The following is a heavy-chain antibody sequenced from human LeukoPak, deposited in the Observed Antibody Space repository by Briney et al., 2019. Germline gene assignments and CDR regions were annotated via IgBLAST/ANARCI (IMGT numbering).Heavy chain of an antibody. J-gene: IGHJ4*02. CDR3: AKETGYSGYDYGDY. V-gene: IGHV3-23*01. Sequence: GESLRLSCAASGFNFVSSAMTWVRQAPGKGLEWVSAITTSGDDTYYADSVKGRFTISRDNSKNTLYLQMNSLRAEDTALYYCAKETGYSGYDYGDYWGQGTLVTVSS. CDR1: GFNFVSSA. CDR2: ITTSGDDT. D-gene: IGHD5-12*01.